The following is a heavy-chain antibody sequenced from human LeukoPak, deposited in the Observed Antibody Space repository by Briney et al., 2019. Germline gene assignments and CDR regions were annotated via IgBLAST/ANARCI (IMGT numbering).Heavy chain of an antibody. V-gene: IGHV3-30-3*01. CDR3: AKADTSRSYSYYFDD. J-gene: IGHJ4*02. Sequence: GGSLRLSCAASGFTFSSYAMHWVRQAPGKGLEWVAVISYDGSNKYYADSVKGRFTISRDNSKNTLYLQMNSLRPDDTALYYCAKADTSRSYSYYFDDWGQGTLVTVSS. CDR2: ISYDGSNK. D-gene: IGHD3-22*01. CDR1: GFTFSSYA.